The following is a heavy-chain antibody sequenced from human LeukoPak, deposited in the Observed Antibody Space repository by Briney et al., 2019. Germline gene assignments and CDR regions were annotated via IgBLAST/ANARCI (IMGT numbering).Heavy chain of an antibody. Sequence: GGSLRLSCAASGFTFSSYAMHWVRQAPGKGLEYVSGISSNGGSTYYANSVKGRFTISRDNSKNTLYLQMGSLRAEDMAVYYCARDLFNSNGWYGPFDFWGQGTLVTVSS. CDR3: ARDLFNSNGWYGPFDF. CDR1: GFTFSSYA. J-gene: IGHJ4*02. CDR2: ISSNGGST. D-gene: IGHD6-19*01. V-gene: IGHV3-64*01.